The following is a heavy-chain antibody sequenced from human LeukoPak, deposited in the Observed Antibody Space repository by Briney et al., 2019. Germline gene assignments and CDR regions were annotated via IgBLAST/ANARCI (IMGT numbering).Heavy chain of an antibody. Sequence: GGSLRLSCAASEFTFTSYELNWVRQAPGKGLEWVSYISSSGNTISYADSVKGRFTISRDNAKNSLYLQMDSLRGEDTAVYYCVRHGQDCFDHWGQGTVVIVSS. V-gene: IGHV3-48*03. CDR2: ISSSGNTI. J-gene: IGHJ4*02. CDR1: EFTFTSYE. CDR3: VRHGQDCFDH.